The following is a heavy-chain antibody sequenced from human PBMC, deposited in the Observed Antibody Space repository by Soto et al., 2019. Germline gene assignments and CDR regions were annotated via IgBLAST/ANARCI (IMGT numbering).Heavy chain of an antibody. V-gene: IGHV3-7*01. CDR2: INPDGSEK. CDR1: GFSFSSKW. D-gene: IGHD3-22*01. CDR3: AYSSAYAYFFDP. Sequence: EVQLVESGGGLVQPGGSLRLSCAASGFSFSSKWMTWVRQAPGKGLEWVANINPDGSEKQYVDSVRGRFTISRDNAKHSLYLQMNSLRAEDTAVYFCAYSSAYAYFFDPWGQGTLVTVSS. J-gene: IGHJ5*02.